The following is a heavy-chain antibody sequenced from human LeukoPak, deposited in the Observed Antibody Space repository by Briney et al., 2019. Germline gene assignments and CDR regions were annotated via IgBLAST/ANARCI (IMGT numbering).Heavy chain of an antibody. CDR1: GGSISSSNW. D-gene: IGHD3-16*01. V-gene: IGHV4-4*02. J-gene: IGHJ4*02. CDR3: TRGAGWLIDY. CDR2: IYHSGII. Sequence: SETLSLTCAVSGGSISSSNWWSWVRQPPGKGLEWIGEIYHSGIINYNPSLRSRVTISVDKSKNQFALNLRSVTAADTAVYYCTRGAGWLIDYWGQGTLVTVSS.